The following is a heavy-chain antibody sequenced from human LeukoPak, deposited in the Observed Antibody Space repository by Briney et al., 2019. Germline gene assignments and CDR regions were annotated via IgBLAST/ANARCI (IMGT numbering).Heavy chain of an antibody. CDR2: IYYTGTT. D-gene: IGHD6-25*01. J-gene: IGHJ6*02. V-gene: IGHV4-59*08. CDR3: ARHSGYAMDV. CDR1: GGSISTYY. Sequence: SETLSLTCTVSGGSISTYYWNWIRQPPGKGLEWIGFIYYTGTTNYNPSLKSRVTISVDTSKDQFSLHLSSVTAADTAVYYCARHSGYAMDVWGQGITVTVS.